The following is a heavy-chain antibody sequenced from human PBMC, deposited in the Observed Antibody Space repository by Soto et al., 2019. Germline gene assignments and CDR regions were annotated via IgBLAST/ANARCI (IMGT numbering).Heavy chain of an antibody. J-gene: IGHJ4*02. CDR2: IDSSGGNT. CDR1: GFTFSSYA. CDR3: AKDHDFWSGYYTSFDY. D-gene: IGHD3-3*01. V-gene: IGHV3-23*01. Sequence: LRLSCAASGFTFSSYAMSWVRQAPGKGLEWVSGIDSSGGNTDYVDSVKGRFTISRDNSKNTLYLQMNSLRAEDTAVYYCAKDHDFWSGYYTSFDYWGQGTLVTVSS.